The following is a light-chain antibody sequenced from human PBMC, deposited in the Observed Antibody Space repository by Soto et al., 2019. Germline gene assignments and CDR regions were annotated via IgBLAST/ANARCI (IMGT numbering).Light chain of an antibody. J-gene: IGKJ2*03. CDR2: DVS. CDR1: QAITNY. CDR3: LQHETYPRS. V-gene: IGKV1-17*01. Sequence: DIQMTQSPSSLSASVGDRVTITCRASQAITNYLGWYQQRPGKAPKRLIYDVSNLQSGVPSRFSGSGSGTEFTLTISSLQPEDFATYYCLQHETYPRSFGLGTKLEIK.